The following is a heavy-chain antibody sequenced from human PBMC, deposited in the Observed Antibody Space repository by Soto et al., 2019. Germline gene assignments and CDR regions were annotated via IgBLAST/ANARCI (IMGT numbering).Heavy chain of an antibody. CDR1: RGSISPYY. CDR3: ARGEGVSGEREIWFDP. D-gene: IGHD4-17*01. V-gene: IGHV4-59*01. J-gene: IGHJ5*02. CDR2: IHYSGRT. Sequence: QVQLQESGPGLVKPSETLSLTCSVSRGSISPYYWSWIRQPPGEGLEWIGYIHYSGRTSYNPSLKSRVTISADTSKNQLSLKLTSVTAADTAMYYCARGEGVSGEREIWFDPWGQGTLVTVSS.